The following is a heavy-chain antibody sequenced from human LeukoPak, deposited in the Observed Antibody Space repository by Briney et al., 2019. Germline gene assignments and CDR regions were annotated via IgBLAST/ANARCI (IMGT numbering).Heavy chain of an antibody. V-gene: IGHV3-21*01. D-gene: IGHD4-23*01. J-gene: IGHJ4*02. CDR3: ASIPRYGGNSC. CDR2: ISSSSSYI. Sequence: PGGSLRLSCAASGFTFSSYSMNWVRQAPGKGLEWVSSISSSSSYIYYADSVKGRFTISRDNAKDSLYLQMNSLRAEDTAVCYCASIPRYGGNSCWGQGTLVTVSS. CDR1: GFTFSSYS.